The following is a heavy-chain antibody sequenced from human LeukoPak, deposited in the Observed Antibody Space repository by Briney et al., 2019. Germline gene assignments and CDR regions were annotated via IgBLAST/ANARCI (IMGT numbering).Heavy chain of an antibody. D-gene: IGHD3-10*01. CDR3: ARLRGTYYYGSGSYQPFDY. Sequence: SGTLSLTCAVSGGSISSSNWWSWVRQPPGKGLEWIGEIYHSGSTNYNPSLKSRVTISVDKSKNQFSLKLSSVTAADTAVYYCARLRGTYYYGSGSYQPFDYWGQGTLVTVSS. J-gene: IGHJ4*02. CDR2: IYHSGST. CDR1: GGSISSSNW. V-gene: IGHV4-4*02.